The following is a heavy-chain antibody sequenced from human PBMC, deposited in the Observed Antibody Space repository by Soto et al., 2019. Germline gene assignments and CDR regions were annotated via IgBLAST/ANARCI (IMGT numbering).Heavy chain of an antibody. Sequence: GSSVKVSCKXSGYTFTSYYMHWVRLAPGQGLEWMGIINPSGGSTSYAQKFQGRVTMTRDTSTSTVYMELSSLRSEDTAVYYCARKGRGYSYGYPEFDYWGQGTLVTVSS. CDR3: ARKGRGYSYGYPEFDY. J-gene: IGHJ4*02. CDR1: GYTFTSYY. D-gene: IGHD5-18*01. CDR2: INPSGGST. V-gene: IGHV1-46*01.